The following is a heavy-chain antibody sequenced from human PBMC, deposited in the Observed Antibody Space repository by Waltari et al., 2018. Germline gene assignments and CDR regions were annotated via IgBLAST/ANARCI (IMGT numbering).Heavy chain of an antibody. D-gene: IGHD6-13*01. J-gene: IGHJ4*02. CDR2: ISYDGSNK. CDR3: ARDAYSSSWYGHFDY. Sequence: QVQLVESGGGVVQPGRSLRLSCASSGFTFGSYAMPLCRQGPGKGLEWVAVISYDGSNKYYADSVKGRFTISRDNSKNTLYLQMNSLRAEDTAVYYCARDAYSSSWYGHFDYWGQGTLVTVSS. V-gene: IGHV3-30-3*01. CDR1: GFTFGSYA.